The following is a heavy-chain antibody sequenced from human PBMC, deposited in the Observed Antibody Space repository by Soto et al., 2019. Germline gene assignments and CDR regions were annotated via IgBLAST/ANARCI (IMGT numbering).Heavy chain of an antibody. Sequence: ASVKVSCKASGYTFTGYYMHWVRQAPGQGLEWMGWINPNSGGTNYAQKFQGWVTMTRDTSISTAYMELSRLRSDDTAVYYCARGLYFDCLVEESGMDVRGQRTTVTVSS. CDR1: GYTFTGYY. CDR2: INPNSGGT. D-gene: IGHD3-9*01. CDR3: ARGLYFDCLVEESGMDV. J-gene: IGHJ6*02. V-gene: IGHV1-2*04.